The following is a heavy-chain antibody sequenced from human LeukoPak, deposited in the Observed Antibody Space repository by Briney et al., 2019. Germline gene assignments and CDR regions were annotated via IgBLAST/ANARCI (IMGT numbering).Heavy chain of an antibody. V-gene: IGHV1-8*01. Sequence: ASVKVSCKASGYTFTSYDINWVRQATGRGLEWMGWMNPNSGNTGYAQKFQGRVTTTRNTSISTAYMELSSLRSEDTAVYYCARVLRYSSSWYFDYWGQGTLVTVSS. CDR3: ARVLRYSSSWYFDY. D-gene: IGHD6-13*01. J-gene: IGHJ4*02. CDR2: MNPNSGNT. CDR1: GYTFTSYD.